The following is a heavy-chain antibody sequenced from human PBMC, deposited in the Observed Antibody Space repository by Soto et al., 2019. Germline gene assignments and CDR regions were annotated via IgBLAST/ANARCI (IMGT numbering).Heavy chain of an antibody. J-gene: IGHJ3*02. CDR3: AKAPTSGSSGADAFDI. CDR2: ISGSGGST. D-gene: IGHD1-26*01. Sequence: PGGSLRLSCAASGFTFSSYAMSWVRQAPGKGLEWVSAISGSGGSTYYAASVKGRFTISRDNSKNTLYLQMNSLRAEDTAVYYCAKAPTSGSSGADAFDIWGQGTMVTVSS. CDR1: GFTFSSYA. V-gene: IGHV3-23*01.